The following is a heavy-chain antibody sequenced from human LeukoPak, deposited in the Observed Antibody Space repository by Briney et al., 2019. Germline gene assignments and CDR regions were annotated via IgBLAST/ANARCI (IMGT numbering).Heavy chain of an antibody. CDR1: GDSISSSSYY. V-gene: IGHV4-39*01. J-gene: IGHJ4*02. CDR3: ARSRGDYGLNYFHY. CDR2: IYYSGST. Sequence: SETLSLTCTVSGDSISSSSYYWGCIRQPPGKGLEWIGSIYYSGSTYYNPSLKSRVTMSVDTSKNQFSLKLSSVTAADTAVCYCARSRGDYGLNYFHYWGQGTLVTVSS. D-gene: IGHD4-17*01.